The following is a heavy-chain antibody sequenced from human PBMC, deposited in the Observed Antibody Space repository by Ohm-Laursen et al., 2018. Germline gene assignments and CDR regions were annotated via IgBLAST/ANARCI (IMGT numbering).Heavy chain of an antibody. D-gene: IGHD3-22*01. Sequence: ASVKVSCKASGYTFTSYEISWVRQAPGQGLEWMGRIIPILGIANYAQKFQGRVTITADKSTSTAYMELSSLRSEDTAVYYCAREDSGYYYDSSGYLDYWGQGTLVTVSS. J-gene: IGHJ4*02. V-gene: IGHV1-69*04. CDR1: GYTFTSYE. CDR2: IIPILGIA. CDR3: AREDSGYYYDSSGYLDY.